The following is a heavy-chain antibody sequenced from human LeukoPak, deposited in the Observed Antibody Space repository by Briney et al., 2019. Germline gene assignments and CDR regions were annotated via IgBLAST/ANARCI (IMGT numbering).Heavy chain of an antibody. CDR2: ISWNSGSI. V-gene: IGHV3-9*01. CDR3: AKAEGFFGGYYDY. Sequence: GGSLRLSRAASGFTLDDYGMHWVRQAPGRGLEWVSGISWNSGSIDYADSVKGRFTISRDSAKNSLYLQMNSLRAEDTAFYYCAKAEGFFGGYYDYWGQGTLVTVSS. D-gene: IGHD4-23*01. J-gene: IGHJ4*02. CDR1: GFTLDDYG.